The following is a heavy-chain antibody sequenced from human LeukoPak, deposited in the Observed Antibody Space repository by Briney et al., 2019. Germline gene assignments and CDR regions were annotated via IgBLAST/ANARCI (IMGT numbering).Heavy chain of an antibody. V-gene: IGHV3-23*01. Sequence: QAGGSLRLSCAVSGFCVHTFAMSWVRLAPGKGLEWLASITKYDGRVYYADSVRGRFTISRDSSQNELYLQMNSLRADDSAIYYCAKDHSADGWPTFEYWGQGTLVTVSS. J-gene: IGHJ4*02. CDR3: AKDHSADGWPTFEY. CDR1: GFCVHTFA. CDR2: ITKYDGRV. D-gene: IGHD5-24*01.